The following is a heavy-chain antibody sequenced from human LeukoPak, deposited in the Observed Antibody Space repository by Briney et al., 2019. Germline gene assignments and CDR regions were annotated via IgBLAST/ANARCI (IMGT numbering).Heavy chain of an antibody. V-gene: IGHV3-48*03. CDR3: AREAFGWYYDSSGYFDY. Sequence: PGGSLRLSCAASGFTFSSYEMNWVRQAPGKGLEWVSYISSSGSTIYYADSVKGRFTISRDNAKNSLYLQMNSLRAEDTAVYYCAREAFGWYYDSSGYFDYWGQGTLVTVSS. CDR2: ISSSGSTI. D-gene: IGHD3-22*01. CDR1: GFTFSSYE. J-gene: IGHJ4*02.